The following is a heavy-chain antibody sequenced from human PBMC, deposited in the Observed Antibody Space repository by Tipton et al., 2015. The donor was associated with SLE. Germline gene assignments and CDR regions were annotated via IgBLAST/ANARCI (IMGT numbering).Heavy chain of an antibody. D-gene: IGHD3-9*01. CDR3: VRVLSVLRDFDLDK. J-gene: IGHJ4*02. V-gene: IGHV3-74*01. Sequence: SLRLSCAASGFTFSRYWMHWVRQVPGKGLVWVSRIDSDGSSTNYADSVKGRFTISRDNAKNTLYLQMNSLRVEDTAVYYCVRVLSVLRDFDLDKWGQGTWVTVSS. CDR2: IDSDGSST. CDR1: GFTFSRYW.